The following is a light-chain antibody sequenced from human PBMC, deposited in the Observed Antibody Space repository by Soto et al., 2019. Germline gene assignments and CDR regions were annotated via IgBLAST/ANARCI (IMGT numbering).Light chain of an antibody. V-gene: IGKV3-20*01. CDR1: QSMKRRY. Sequence: EIVLMQSPGTLSLSPGERATLFCRASQSMKRRYLAWYQQKPGQAPRVLIYAASNRATGIPDRFSGSGSGTEFSLTISRLGAEDFAVYYCHQYDNTPQTFGQGTKVEIK. CDR3: HQYDNTPQT. J-gene: IGKJ2*01. CDR2: AAS.